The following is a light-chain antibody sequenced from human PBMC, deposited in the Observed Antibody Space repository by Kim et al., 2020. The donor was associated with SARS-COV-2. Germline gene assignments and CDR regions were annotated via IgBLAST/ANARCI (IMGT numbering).Light chain of an antibody. Sequence: PGQSVTIPCTGTSSDVGGYQYVSWYQQHPGKAPQLMIYDVSKRPSGVPDRFSCSKSGNTASLTISGLQAEDEADYYCCSYAGSYTLFGGGTQLTVL. V-gene: IGLV2-11*01. CDR2: DVS. CDR3: CSYAGSYTL. CDR1: SSDVGGYQY. J-gene: IGLJ3*02.